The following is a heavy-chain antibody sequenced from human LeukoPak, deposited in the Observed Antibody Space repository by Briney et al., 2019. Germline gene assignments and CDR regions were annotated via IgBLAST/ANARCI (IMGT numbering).Heavy chain of an antibody. D-gene: IGHD6-19*01. J-gene: IGHJ5*02. CDR1: GFTFSSDG. V-gene: IGHV3-33*01. Sequence: PGGSLRLSCAASGFTFSSDGMHWVRQAPGNGLGGVAVMGYDGSNKYYADSVTGRFTISRANSKTTLYLQTHSLRAEATAVYSCARGSAQWLVYWFDPWGQGTLVTVSS. CDR3: ARGSAQWLVYWFDP. CDR2: MGYDGSNK.